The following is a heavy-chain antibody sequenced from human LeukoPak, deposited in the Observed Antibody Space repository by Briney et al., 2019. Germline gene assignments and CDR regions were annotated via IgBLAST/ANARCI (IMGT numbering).Heavy chain of an antibody. CDR1: GGSFSSGSYS. CDR2: IYTSGST. V-gene: IGHV4-61*02. D-gene: IGHD6-13*01. J-gene: IGHJ4*02. Sequence: PSETLSLTCTVSGGSFSSGSYSWNWVRQPAGKGLEWIGRIYTSGSTNYNPSLKSRVTISVDTSETQFSLKLSSVTAADTAVYYCARVTLYSSTWYFDYWGQGTLVTVSS. CDR3: ARVTLYSSTWYFDY.